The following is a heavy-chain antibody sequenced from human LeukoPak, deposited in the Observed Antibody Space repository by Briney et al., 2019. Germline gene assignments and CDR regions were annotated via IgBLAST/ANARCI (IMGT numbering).Heavy chain of an antibody. J-gene: IGHJ4*02. CDR3: ARGGLVILYYFDY. CDR1: GFTFSTYT. CDR2: ISSSSSYI. D-gene: IGHD2-21*01. V-gene: IGHV3-21*01. Sequence: GGSLRLSCAASGFTFSTYTMNWVRQAPGKGLEWVSSISSSSSYIYYADSVKGRFTISRDNAKNSLYLQMNSLRAEDTAVYYCARGGLVILYYFDYWGQGTLVTVSS.